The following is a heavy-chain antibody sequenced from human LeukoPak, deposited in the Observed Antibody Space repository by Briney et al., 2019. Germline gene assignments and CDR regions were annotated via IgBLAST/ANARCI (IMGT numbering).Heavy chain of an antibody. V-gene: IGHV4-59*08. Sequence: PSETLSLTCTVSGGSISSYYWNWIRQPPGEGLEWIGYFHYSGSTNYNPSLKSRVTISVDTSKNQFSLKLSSVTAADTAVYYCARHWLKDYNSGPLWYLELWAVAPWSLSPQ. CDR3: ARHWLKDYNSGPLWYLEL. J-gene: IGHJ2*01. CDR2: FHYSGST. CDR1: GGSISSYY. D-gene: IGHD2/OR15-2a*01.